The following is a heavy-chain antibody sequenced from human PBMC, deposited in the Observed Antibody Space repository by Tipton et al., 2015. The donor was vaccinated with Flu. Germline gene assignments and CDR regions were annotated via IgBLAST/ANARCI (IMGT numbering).Heavy chain of an antibody. Sequence: TLSLTCSVSGGSIRNTYWSWIRQPPGKGLEWIGYMFYSGSTNYNPSLRSRVTMSVDTSKNQFSLNLNSVTAADTAVYYCAREGVVATSHLDFWGRGTRVTVSS. CDR2: MFYSGST. J-gene: IGHJ4*02. V-gene: IGHV4-59*01. CDR3: AREGVVATSHLDF. CDR1: GGSIRNTY. D-gene: IGHD2-21*02.